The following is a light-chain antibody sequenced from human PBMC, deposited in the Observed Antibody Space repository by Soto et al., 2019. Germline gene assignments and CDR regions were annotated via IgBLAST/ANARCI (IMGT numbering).Light chain of an antibody. CDR3: LQDYDYTRT. CDR1: QSISSY. CDR2: AAC. J-gene: IGKJ1*01. Sequence: IQITQSPSSLSASVGDRVTIACRASQSISSYLNWFQPRPGNAPTLXISAACRLQSGVPSRFICRGAGTDCTRPISSLQPEDVATDYCLQDYDYTRTFGQGTKVDIK. V-gene: IGKV1-6*01.